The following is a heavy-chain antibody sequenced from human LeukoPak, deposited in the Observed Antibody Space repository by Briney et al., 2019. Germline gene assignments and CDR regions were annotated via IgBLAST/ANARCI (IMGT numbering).Heavy chain of an antibody. Sequence: GGSLRLSCATSGFDFSTFWMHWVRQAPGKGLVWVARINSDGNIIGYADSVKGRFTISRDNAKNTLYLQMSSLRAEDTAVYYCATYLTLDSTWGQGTLVSVSS. CDR3: ATYLTLDST. CDR1: GFDFSTFW. D-gene: IGHD6-13*01. CDR2: INSDGNII. V-gene: IGHV3-74*01. J-gene: IGHJ5*02.